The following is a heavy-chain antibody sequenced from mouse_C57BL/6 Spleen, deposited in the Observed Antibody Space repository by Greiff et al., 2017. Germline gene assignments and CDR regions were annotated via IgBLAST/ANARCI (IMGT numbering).Heavy chain of an antibody. V-gene: IGHV1-26*01. CDR1: GYTFTDYY. CDR2: INPNNGGT. CDR3: ARTLTGPYYFDY. J-gene: IGHJ2*01. D-gene: IGHD4-1*01. Sequence: VQLKQSGPELVKPGASVKISCKASGYTFTDYYMNWVKQSHGKSLEWIGDINPNNGGTSYNQKFKGKATLTVDKSSSTAYMELRSLTSEDSAVYYCARTLTGPYYFDYWGQGTTLTVSS.